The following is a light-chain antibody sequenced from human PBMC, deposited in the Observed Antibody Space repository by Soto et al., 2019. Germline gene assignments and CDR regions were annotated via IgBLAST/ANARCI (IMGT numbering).Light chain of an antibody. CDR3: QQYNTFLT. J-gene: IGKJ4*01. CDR2: EAS. V-gene: IGKV1-5*03. CDR1: HNLIKW. Sequence: DSRMTQSPSTLSASVRVTVTLTCRASHNLIKWLAWYQQKPGKAPNLLIYEASTLQSGVPSRFSGSGSGTEFTLTISSLQPDDSATYYCQQYNTFLTFGGGTKVDIK.